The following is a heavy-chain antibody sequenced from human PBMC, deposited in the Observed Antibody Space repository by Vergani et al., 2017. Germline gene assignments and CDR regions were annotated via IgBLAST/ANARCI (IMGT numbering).Heavy chain of an antibody. V-gene: IGHV3-66*02. Sequence: EVQLVESGGGLVQPGGSLRLSCAASGFTVSSNYMSWVRQAPGKGLEWVSVIYSGGSTYYADSVKGRFTISRDNSKNTLYLQMNSLRAEDTAVYYCARAKRSIFGVVSYYFDYWGQGTLVTVSS. CDR2: IYSGGST. D-gene: IGHD3-3*01. CDR3: ARAKRSIFGVVSYYFDY. J-gene: IGHJ4*02. CDR1: GFTVSSNY.